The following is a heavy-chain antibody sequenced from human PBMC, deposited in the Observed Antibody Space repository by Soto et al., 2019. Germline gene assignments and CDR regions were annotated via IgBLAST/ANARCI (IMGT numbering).Heavy chain of an antibody. J-gene: IGHJ4*02. CDR3: ARGITTVTTLDY. Sequence: PSETLSLTCAFSGFYISSGGYSWSWIRQPPGKGLEWIGYIYHSGSTYYNPSLKSRITISIDRSKNQLSLKLSSVTAADTAVYYCARGITTVTTLDYWGKGTLVTVSS. CDR2: IYHSGST. CDR1: GFYISSGGYS. D-gene: IGHD4-4*01. V-gene: IGHV4-30-2*01.